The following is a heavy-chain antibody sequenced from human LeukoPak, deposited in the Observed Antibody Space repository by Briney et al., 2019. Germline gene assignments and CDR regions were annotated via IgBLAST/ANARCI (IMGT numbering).Heavy chain of an antibody. J-gene: IGHJ4*02. CDR3: ARSGLYSSSWRTSDF. D-gene: IGHD6-19*01. Sequence: ASVKVSCKASGYTFTSYDINWVRQATGQRLEWMGWISGHNGDTRYSQKFQDRITLTRDTSASTGYMELTSLTSEDTAVYYCARSGLYSSSWRTSDFWGQGTLVTVSS. V-gene: IGHV1-3*01. CDR1: GYTFTSYD. CDR2: ISGHNGDT.